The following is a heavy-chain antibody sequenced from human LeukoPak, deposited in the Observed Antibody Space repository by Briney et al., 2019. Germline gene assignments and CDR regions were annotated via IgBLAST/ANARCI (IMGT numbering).Heavy chain of an antibody. Sequence: NPSETLSLTCTVSGGSISSYYWSWIRQPLGKGLECIGYIYYSGSTNYNPSLKSRVTISVDTSKNQFSLKLSSVTAADTAVYYCARRTYFYDSSGYYFDYWGQGTLVTVSS. CDR1: GGSISSYY. V-gene: IGHV4-59*01. CDR2: IYYSGST. D-gene: IGHD3-22*01. CDR3: ARRTYFYDSSGYYFDY. J-gene: IGHJ4*02.